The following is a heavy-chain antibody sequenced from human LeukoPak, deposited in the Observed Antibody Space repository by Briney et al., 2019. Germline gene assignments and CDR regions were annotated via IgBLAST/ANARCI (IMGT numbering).Heavy chain of an antibody. J-gene: IGHJ5*02. CDR1: GYTFTGYY. CDR2: INPNSGGT. V-gene: IGHV1-2*02. CDR3: ARDFPSSYYDILTGYSPYSWFDP. D-gene: IGHD3-9*01. Sequence: ASVKVSCKASGYTFTGYYMHWVRQAPGQGLEWMGWINPNSGGTNYAQKFQGRVTMTRDTSISTAYMELSRLRSDDTAVYYCARDFPSSYYDILTGYSPYSWFDPWGQGTLVTVSS.